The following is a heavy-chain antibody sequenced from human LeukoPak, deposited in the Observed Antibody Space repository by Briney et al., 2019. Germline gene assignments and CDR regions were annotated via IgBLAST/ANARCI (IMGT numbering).Heavy chain of an antibody. D-gene: IGHD1-26*01. CDR2: INPTGGST. CDR3: ATGSYRLRSPFDY. CDR1: GSTFTSYY. J-gene: IGHJ4*02. Sequence: ASVKVSCKASGSTFTSYYMHWVRQAPGQGLEWMGIINPTGGSTNYAQKFQGRLTMTRDMSTGTVYMDLSSLRSEDTAVYYCATGSYRLRSPFDYWGQGTLVTVSS. V-gene: IGHV1-46*01.